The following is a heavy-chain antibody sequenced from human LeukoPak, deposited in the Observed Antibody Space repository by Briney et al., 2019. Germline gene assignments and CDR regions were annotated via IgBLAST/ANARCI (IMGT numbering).Heavy chain of an antibody. CDR3: ARRASYSSSWDQYFDS. Sequence: PSGTLSLTCAVSGGSISTNNWWTWVRQPPGKGLEWIGEIHHSGSTDYNPSLKSRVTISPDKSKNQFSLKLSSVTAADTAVYYCARRASYSSSWDQYFDSWGQGTLLTVSS. D-gene: IGHD6-13*01. CDR2: IHHSGST. V-gene: IGHV4-4*02. J-gene: IGHJ4*02. CDR1: GGSISTNNW.